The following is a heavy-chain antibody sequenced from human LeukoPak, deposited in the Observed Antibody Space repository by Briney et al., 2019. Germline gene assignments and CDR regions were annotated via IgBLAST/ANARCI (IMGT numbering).Heavy chain of an antibody. CDR2: INPNSGGT. D-gene: IGHD5-24*01. V-gene: IGHV1-2*02. CDR3: ARSQRDRRWPQHPYYGMDV. J-gene: IGHJ6*02. Sequence: ASVKVSCKASGYTFTGYYMHWVRQAPGQGLEWMGWINPNSGGTNYAQKFQGRVTMTRDTSISTAYMELSRLRSDDTAVYYCARSQRDRRWPQHPYYGMDVWGQGTTVTVSS. CDR1: GYTFTGYY.